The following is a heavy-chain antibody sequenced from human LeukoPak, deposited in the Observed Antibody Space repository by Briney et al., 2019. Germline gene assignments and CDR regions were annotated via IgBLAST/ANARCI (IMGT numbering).Heavy chain of an antibody. CDR2: MKQDGSEE. V-gene: IGHV3-7*01. CDR3: ARGRWLQYIFDY. CDR1: GFTFSSYW. J-gene: IGHJ4*02. Sequence: GGSLRLSCAASGFTFSSYWMSWVRQAPGKGLEWVANMKQDGSEEYYVDSVKGRFTISRDNAKNSLYLQMNSLRAEDTAVYYCARGRWLQYIFDYWGQGTLVTVSS. D-gene: IGHD5-24*01.